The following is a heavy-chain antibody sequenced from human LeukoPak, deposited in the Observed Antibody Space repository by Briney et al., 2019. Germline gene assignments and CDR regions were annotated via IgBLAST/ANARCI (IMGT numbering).Heavy chain of an antibody. J-gene: IGHJ4*02. V-gene: IGHV4-34*01. CDR2: INHSGST. D-gene: IGHD3-22*01. Sequence: PSETLSLTCAVYGGSFSGYYWSRIRQPPGKGLEWIGEINHSGSTNYNPSLKSRVTISVDTSKNQFSLKLSSVTAADTAVYYCARGRNSSGYRLSVRRIFDYWGQGTLVTVSS. CDR3: ARGRNSSGYRLSVRRIFDY. CDR1: GGSFSGYY.